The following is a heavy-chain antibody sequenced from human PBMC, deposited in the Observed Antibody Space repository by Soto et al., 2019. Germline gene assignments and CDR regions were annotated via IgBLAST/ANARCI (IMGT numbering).Heavy chain of an antibody. CDR3: NPLHGSTDPFDY. CDR1: GFTLSSYA. V-gene: IGHV3-30-3*01. Sequence: PGGSLRLSCAASGFTLSSYAMHWVRQAPGKGLEWVAVISYDGSNKYYADSVKGRFTISGDNSKNTLYLQMNSLRAEDTAVYYCNPLHGSTDPFDYWGQGTLVTVSS. D-gene: IGHD3-10*01. CDR2: ISYDGSNK. J-gene: IGHJ4*02.